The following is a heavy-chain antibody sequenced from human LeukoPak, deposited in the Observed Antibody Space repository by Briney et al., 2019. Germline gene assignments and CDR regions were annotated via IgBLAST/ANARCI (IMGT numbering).Heavy chain of an antibody. J-gene: IGHJ6*02. V-gene: IGHV1-46*01. D-gene: IGHD1-26*01. Sequence: GASVKVSCKASGYTFTIYYMHWVRQAPGQGLEWMGIINPSGGSTSYAQKFQDRVTMTRDTSTSTVYMELSSLRSEDTAVYYCARVRESGSYYYYGMDVWGQGTTVTVFS. CDR3: ARVRESGSYYYYGMDV. CDR2: INPSGGST. CDR1: GYTFTIYY.